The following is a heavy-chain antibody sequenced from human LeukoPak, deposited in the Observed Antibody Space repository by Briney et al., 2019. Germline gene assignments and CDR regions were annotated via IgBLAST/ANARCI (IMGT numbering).Heavy chain of an antibody. J-gene: IGHJ5*02. CDR3: ARQPPQTWFDP. CDR1: GGSISSGDYY. V-gene: IGHV4-39*01. CDR2: IYYSGSA. Sequence: SGTLSLTCTVSGGSISSGDYYWSWIRQPPGKGLEWIGSIYYSGSAYYNPSLKSRVTISVDTSKNQFSLKLSPVTAADTAVYYCARQPPQTWFDPWGQGTLVTVSS.